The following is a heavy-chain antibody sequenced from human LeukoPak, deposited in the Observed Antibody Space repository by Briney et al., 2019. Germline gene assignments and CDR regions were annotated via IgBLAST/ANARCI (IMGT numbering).Heavy chain of an antibody. D-gene: IGHD6-13*01. CDR2: IYYFGTT. J-gene: IGHJ4*02. CDR3: ARDSHAWYGQYYFDF. Sequence: SETLSPTCTVSGGSIIDSSYYWGWIRQPPGKGLEWIGNIYYFGTTLHNPSLKSRVTMSVDTSKNQFSLKLSSVTAADTAVYYCARDSHAWYGQYYFDFWGQGALVTVSS. V-gene: IGHV4-39*07. CDR1: GGSIIDSSYY.